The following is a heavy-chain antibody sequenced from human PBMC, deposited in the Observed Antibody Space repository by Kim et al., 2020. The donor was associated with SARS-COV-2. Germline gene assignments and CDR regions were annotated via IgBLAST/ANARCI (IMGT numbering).Heavy chain of an antibody. D-gene: IGHD3-22*01. CDR1: GGSFSGYY. CDR2: INHSGST. V-gene: IGHV4-34*01. Sequence: SETLSLTCAVYGGSFSGYYWSWIRQPPGKGLEWIGEINHSGSTNYNPSLKSRVTISVDTSKNQFSLKLSSVTAADTAVYYCARGAVRDYWGQGTLVTVSS. J-gene: IGHJ4*02. CDR3: ARGAVRDY.